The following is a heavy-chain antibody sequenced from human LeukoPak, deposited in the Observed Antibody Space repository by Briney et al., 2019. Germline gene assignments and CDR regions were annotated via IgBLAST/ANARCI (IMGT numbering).Heavy chain of an antibody. Sequence: PGGSLRLSCAASRFTFSTYAMHWVRQAPGKGLEWVAGISNDGTNEDHADSVKGRFTIFRDNSKNTLYLQMNSLRDEDTAIYYCARDRIGVAGMGALQHWGQGTLVTVSS. CDR1: RFTFSTYA. D-gene: IGHD6-19*01. CDR3: ARDRIGVAGMGALQH. CDR2: ISNDGTNE. J-gene: IGHJ1*01. V-gene: IGHV3-30-3*01.